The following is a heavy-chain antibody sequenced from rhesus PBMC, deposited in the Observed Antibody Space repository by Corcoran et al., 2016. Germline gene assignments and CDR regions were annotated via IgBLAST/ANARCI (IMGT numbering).Heavy chain of an antibody. V-gene: IGHV4-122*02. CDR3: AREGSYPDY. D-gene: IGHD1-44*02. CDR1: GYSISSGYG. J-gene: IGHJ4*01. Sequence: QLQLQESGPGLVKPSETLSLTCAVSGYSISSGYGWSWFRQPPGKGLEWIGYISYSGSTSYSPSLKSRVTISRDTSKNQFSLKLSSVTAADTGVYYCAREGSYPDYWGQGVLVTVSS. CDR2: ISYSGST.